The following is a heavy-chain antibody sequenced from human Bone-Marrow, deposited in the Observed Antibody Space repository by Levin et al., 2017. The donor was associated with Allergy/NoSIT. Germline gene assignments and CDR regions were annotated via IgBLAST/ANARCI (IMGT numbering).Heavy chain of an antibody. Sequence: PGGSLRLSCAASGLAFTSSWMSWVRQAPGKGLEWVASIKQDGSEKFYVDSVKGRFTISRDNPKNSLFLQMNSLRAEDTAVYYCVQSGGSCGQGTLVTVSS. CDR3: VQSGGS. V-gene: IGHV3-7*01. J-gene: IGHJ4*02. CDR2: IKQDGSEK. CDR1: GLAFTSSW. D-gene: IGHD3-16*01.